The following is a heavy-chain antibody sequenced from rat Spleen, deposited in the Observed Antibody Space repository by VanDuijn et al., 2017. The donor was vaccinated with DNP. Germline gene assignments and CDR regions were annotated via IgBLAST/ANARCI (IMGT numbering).Heavy chain of an antibody. Sequence: EVQLVESGGGLVQAGRSMKLSCAASGFTFSDYDMAWVRQGPTKGLEWVAYIGSDGYAPYYGDSVKGRFAISRDNAKSTLYLQMNSLRSEDMATYYCIRWNSGHFDYWGQGVMVTVSS. V-gene: IGHV5-22*01. D-gene: IGHD4-3*01. CDR2: IGSDGYAP. CDR3: IRWNSGHFDY. CDR1: GFTFSDYD. J-gene: IGHJ2*01.